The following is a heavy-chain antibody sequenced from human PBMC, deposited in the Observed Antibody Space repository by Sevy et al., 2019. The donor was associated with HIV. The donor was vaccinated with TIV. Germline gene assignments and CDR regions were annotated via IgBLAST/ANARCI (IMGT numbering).Heavy chain of an antibody. D-gene: IGHD3-22*01. Sequence: GGSLRLSCAASGFTFSSYAMSWVRQAPGKGLEWVSAISGSGGSTYYADSVKGRFTISRDNSKNTLYLQMNSLRAEDRAVYYCAKDRLNYDSSGYYYGIFDYWGQGTLVTVSS. CDR1: GFTFSSYA. CDR3: AKDRLNYDSSGYYYGIFDY. CDR2: ISGSGGST. V-gene: IGHV3-23*01. J-gene: IGHJ4*02.